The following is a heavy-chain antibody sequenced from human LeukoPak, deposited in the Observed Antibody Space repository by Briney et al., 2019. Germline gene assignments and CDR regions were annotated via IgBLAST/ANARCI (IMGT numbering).Heavy chain of an antibody. V-gene: IGHV3-11*01. D-gene: IGHD6-13*01. CDR2: ISRGGSTI. CDR3: AREQGSSWITDY. J-gene: IGHJ4*02. Sequence: GGSLRLSCAVSGFTFSDYYMSWIRQAPGKGLEWLSYISRGGSTIYYADSVKGRFTISRDNAKDSLYLQMNSLRAEDTAVYYCAREQGSSWITDYWGQGTLVTVPS. CDR1: GFTFSDYY.